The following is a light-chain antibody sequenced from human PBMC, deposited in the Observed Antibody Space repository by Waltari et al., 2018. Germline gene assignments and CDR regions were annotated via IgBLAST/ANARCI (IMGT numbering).Light chain of an antibody. V-gene: IGKV3-20*01. J-gene: IGKJ4*01. CDR2: DAS. Sequence: EIVLTQSPGTLSLPPGERATLSCSASQTVPLNYLPWYQQKPGQAPRLLIYDASSRATGIPDRFSGSESGTDFTLTIRRLEPEDFAVYYCQQYATSPLTFGGGTKVEIK. CDR1: QTVPLNY. CDR3: QQYATSPLT.